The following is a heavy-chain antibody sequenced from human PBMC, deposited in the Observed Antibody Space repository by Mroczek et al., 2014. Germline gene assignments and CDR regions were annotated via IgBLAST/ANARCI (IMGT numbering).Heavy chain of an antibody. D-gene: IGHD2-15*01. V-gene: IGHV3-49*03. CDR1: GFTFGDYA. J-gene: IGHJ5*02. Sequence: WGEGLVQPRXGPLRLSCTASGFTFGDYAMSWFRQGSRRRGLGVGRVSLVSKRLMVGTTEYAASVKGRFTISRDDSKSIAYLQMNSLKTEDTAVYYCTRGRMVAPHVWFDPWGQGTLVTVSS. CDR3: TRGRMVAPHVWFDP. CDR2: LVSKRLMVGTT.